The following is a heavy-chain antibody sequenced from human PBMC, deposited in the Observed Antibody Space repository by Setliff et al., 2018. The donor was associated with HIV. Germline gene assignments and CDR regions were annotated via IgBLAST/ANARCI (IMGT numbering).Heavy chain of an antibody. Sequence: SETLSLTCTVSGGSVNDFYCNWIRQHPGKGLEWIGYIYYTGSTYYNPSLKSRVSISVDTSKNQFSLKLTSVTAADTAVYYCVKAVAAPSWFDPWGQGTLVTVSS. CDR1: GGSVNDFY. CDR3: VKAVAAPSWFDP. J-gene: IGHJ5*02. CDR2: IYYTGST. D-gene: IGHD2-15*01. V-gene: IGHV4-31*02.